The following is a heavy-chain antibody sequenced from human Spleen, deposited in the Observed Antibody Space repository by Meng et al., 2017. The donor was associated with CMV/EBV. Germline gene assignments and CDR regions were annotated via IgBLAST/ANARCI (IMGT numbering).Heavy chain of an antibody. D-gene: IGHD3-3*01. CDR1: GGAFSSHT. CDR3: ASPHYDYWSGYPPFDD. CDR2: IINSLAIA. J-gene: IGHJ4*02. V-gene: IGHV1-69*10. Sequence: SVKVSCKASGGAFSSHTITWVRQAPGQGLEWMGGIINSLAIANYAQKLQGRVTITADKSTSTVYMELSSLRSEDTAVYYCASPHYDYWSGYPPFDDWGQGTLVTVS.